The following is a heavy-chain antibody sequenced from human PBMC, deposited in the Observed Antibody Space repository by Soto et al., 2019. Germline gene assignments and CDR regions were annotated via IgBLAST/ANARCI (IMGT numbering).Heavy chain of an antibody. J-gene: IGHJ4*02. Sequence: GGSLRLSCVASGFTFSKSALSWVRQAPGKGLACVSSISSNGGSTYYADSVKGRFTISRDNSKNTIYLQMGSLRADDMAVYDCATVGNYGNFDYWGQGTIVPVSS. CDR2: ISSNGGST. V-gene: IGHV3-64*02. D-gene: IGHD3-10*01. CDR3: ATVGNYGNFDY. CDR1: GFTFSKSA.